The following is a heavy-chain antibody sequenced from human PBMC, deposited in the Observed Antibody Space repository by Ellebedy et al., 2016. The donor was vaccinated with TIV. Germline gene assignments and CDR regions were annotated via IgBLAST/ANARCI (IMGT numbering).Heavy chain of an antibody. D-gene: IGHD3-10*01. Sequence: AASVKVSCKASGYTFTDFDINWVRQATGQGLEWVGWMNPNSGNTGSAQKFQGRVTMTRDTSTSTVYMELSSLRSEDTAVYYCARGGTMVRGVITFYYYYGMDVWGQGTTVTVSS. J-gene: IGHJ6*02. V-gene: IGHV1-8*01. CDR3: ARGGTMVRGVITFYYYYGMDV. CDR2: MNPNSGNT. CDR1: GYTFTDFD.